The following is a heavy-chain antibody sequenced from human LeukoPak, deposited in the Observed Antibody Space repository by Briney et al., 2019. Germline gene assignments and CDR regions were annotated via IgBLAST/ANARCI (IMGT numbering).Heavy chain of an antibody. CDR1: GYTFTSYY. CDR2: INPSGGST. Sequence: ASVKVSCKASGYTFTSYYMHWVRQAPRQGLEWMGIINPSGGSTSYAQKFQGRVTMTRDTSTSTVYMELSSLRSEDTAVYYCATGPREWDAFDIWGQGTMVTVSS. D-gene: IGHD1-26*01. V-gene: IGHV1-46*01. J-gene: IGHJ3*02. CDR3: ATGPREWDAFDI.